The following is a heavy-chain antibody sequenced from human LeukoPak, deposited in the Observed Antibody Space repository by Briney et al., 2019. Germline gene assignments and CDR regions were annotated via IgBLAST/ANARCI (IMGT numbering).Heavy chain of an antibody. CDR2: ISSSGSTI. D-gene: IGHD3-22*01. V-gene: IGHV3-11*01. CDR3: ARQSLGDSSGYYTSPFDC. J-gene: IGHJ4*02. CDR1: GFTFSDYY. Sequence: GGSLRLSCAASGFTFSDYYMSWIRQAPGKGLEWVSYISSSGSTIYYADSVKGRFTISRDNAKNSLYLQMNSLRAEDTAVYYCARQSLGDSSGYYTSPFDCWGQGTLVTVSS.